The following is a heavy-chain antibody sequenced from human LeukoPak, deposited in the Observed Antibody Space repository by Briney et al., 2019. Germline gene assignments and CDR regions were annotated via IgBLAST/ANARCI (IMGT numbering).Heavy chain of an antibody. J-gene: IGHJ6*02. CDR3: AREIVVVVAATRYYYYGMDV. CDR1: GFTFSSYA. V-gene: IGHV3-23*01. Sequence: GGSLRHSCAASGFTFSSYAMSWVRQAPGEGLEWVSAISGSGGSTYYADSVKGRFTISRDNSKNTLYLQMNSLRAEDTAVYYCAREIVVVVAATRYYYYGMDVWGQGTTVTVSS. CDR2: ISGSGGST. D-gene: IGHD2-15*01.